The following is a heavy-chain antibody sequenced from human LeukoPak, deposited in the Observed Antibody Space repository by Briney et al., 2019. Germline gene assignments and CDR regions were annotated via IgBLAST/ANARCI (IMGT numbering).Heavy chain of an antibody. CDR1: GGSISSYY. Sequence: SETLPLTCTVAGGSISSYYWSWIRQPPGKGLEWIGYIYYSGSTNYNPSLKSRVTISVDTSKNQFSLKLSSVTAADTAVYYCARRARASFDYWGQGTLVTVSS. J-gene: IGHJ4*02. CDR3: ARRARASFDY. V-gene: IGHV4-59*08. D-gene: IGHD1-26*01. CDR2: IYYSGST.